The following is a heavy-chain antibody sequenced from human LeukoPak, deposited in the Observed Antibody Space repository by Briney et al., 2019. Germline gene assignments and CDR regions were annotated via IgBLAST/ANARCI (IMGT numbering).Heavy chain of an antibody. J-gene: IGHJ4*02. D-gene: IGHD6-6*01. CDR1: GFTFSSYG. CDR3: AKEYSSSRAFDY. Sequence: QSGGSLRLSCAASGFTFSSYGMHWVRQAPGKGLEWVAVISYDGSNKYYADSVKGRFTISRDNSKNTLYLQMSSLRAEDTAVYYCAKEYSSSRAFDYWGQGTLVTVSS. CDR2: ISYDGSNK. V-gene: IGHV3-30*18.